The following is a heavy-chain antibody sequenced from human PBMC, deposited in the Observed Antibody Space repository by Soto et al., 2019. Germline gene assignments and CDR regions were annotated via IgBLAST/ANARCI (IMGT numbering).Heavy chain of an antibody. J-gene: IGHJ5*02. D-gene: IGHD1-26*01. CDR2: TYYRSKWYN. CDR1: VDSVSSNGAA. V-gene: IGHV6-1*02. CDR3: ARDKHAYFNRGIGFDT. Sequence: QVQLQQSGPGLVKPSQTLSLTCAISVDSVSSNGAAWNWIRQSPSRGREWLVRTYYRSKWYNDYAVSVKSRININPDTSKSQFSLQLNSVTPEDTAVYYCARDKHAYFNRGIGFDTWGQGILVTVSS.